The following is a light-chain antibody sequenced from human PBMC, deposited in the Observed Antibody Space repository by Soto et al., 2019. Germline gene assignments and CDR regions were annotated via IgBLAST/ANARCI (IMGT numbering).Light chain of an antibody. CDR1: QTVRNNY. V-gene: IGKV3D-20*02. CDR3: QQRASWPYT. Sequence: EFVLTQSPGTLSLSPGERATLSCRASQTVRNNYLAWYQQKPGQAPRLLIYDASSRATGIPARFSGSGSGTDFTLTIGSLEPEESALYYCQQRASWPYTSGQGTKVDIK. J-gene: IGKJ2*01. CDR2: DAS.